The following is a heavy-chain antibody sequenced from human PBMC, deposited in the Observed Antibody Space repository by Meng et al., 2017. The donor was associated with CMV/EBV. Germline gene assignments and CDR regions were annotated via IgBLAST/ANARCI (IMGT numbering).Heavy chain of an antibody. CDR1: GFTFSDYY. D-gene: IGHD6-13*01. Sequence: GGSLRLSCAASGFTFSDYYMSWIRQAPGKGLEWVSYISSSGSTIYYADSVKGRFTISRDNAKNSLYLQMNSLRAEDTAVYYCARTTSAGGTPWYYYYYGMDVWGQGTTVTVSS. CDR2: ISSSGSTI. V-gene: IGHV3-11*04. J-gene: IGHJ6*02. CDR3: ARTTSAGGTPWYYYYYGMDV.